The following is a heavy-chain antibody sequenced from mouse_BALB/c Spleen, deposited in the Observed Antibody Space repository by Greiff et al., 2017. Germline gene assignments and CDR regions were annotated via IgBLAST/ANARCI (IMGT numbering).Heavy chain of an antibody. J-gene: IGHJ3*01. V-gene: IGHV14-3*02. CDR1: GFNIKDTY. CDR2: IDPANGNT. CDR3: ARGDDYDYPFAY. Sequence: EVQLQQSGAELVKPGASVKLSCTASGFNIKDTYMHWVKQRPEQGLEWIGRIDPANGNTKYDPKFQGKATITADTSSNTAYLQLSSLTSEDTAVYYCARGDDYDYPFAYWGQGTLVTVSA. D-gene: IGHD2-4*01.